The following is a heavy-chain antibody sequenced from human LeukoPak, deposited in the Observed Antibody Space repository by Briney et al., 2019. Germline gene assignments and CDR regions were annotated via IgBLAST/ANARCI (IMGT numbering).Heavy chain of an antibody. CDR2: VKGDGRET. CDR1: GFTFSSYW. D-gene: IGHD5-24*01. V-gene: IGHV3-74*03. CDR3: ARDGYNLFDY. J-gene: IGHJ4*02. Sequence: GGSLRLSCAASGFTFSSYWMHWVRQVPGKGLMWVARVKGDGRETSYADSVKGRFTISRDNAKNSLYLQMNSLRDEDTAVYYCARDGYNLFDYWGQGTLVTVSS.